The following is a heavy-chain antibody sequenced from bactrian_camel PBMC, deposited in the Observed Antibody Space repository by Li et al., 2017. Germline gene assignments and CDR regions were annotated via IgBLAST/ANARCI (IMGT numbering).Heavy chain of an antibody. J-gene: IGHJ4*01. CDR1: IYAYRRTC. D-gene: IGHD1*01. CDR2: IFTSDDST. CDR3: ATGVTNRACPPPALLARARPVDFPS. V-gene: IGHV3S1*01. Sequence: QLVESGGGSVQAGGSLRLSCEASIYAYRRTCMGWFRQAPGKGREKVAAIFTSDDSTDYADDVKGRFTISRDDSKNTVYLQLNSTKPEDTAMYYCATGVTNRACPPPALLARARPVDFPSWGQGTQVTVS.